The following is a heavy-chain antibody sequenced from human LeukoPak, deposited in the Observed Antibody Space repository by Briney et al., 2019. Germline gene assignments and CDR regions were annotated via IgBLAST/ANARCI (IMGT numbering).Heavy chain of an antibody. CDR3: AKDGAAAGTGYYFDY. V-gene: IGHV3-43D*03. Sequence: GRSLRLSCAASGFTFDDYAMHWVRQAPGKGLEWVSLISWDGGSTYYADSVKGRFTISRDNSKNSLYLQMNSLRAEDTALYYCAKDGAAAGTGYYFDYWDQGTLVTVSS. CDR1: GFTFDDYA. CDR2: ISWDGGST. D-gene: IGHD6-13*01. J-gene: IGHJ4*02.